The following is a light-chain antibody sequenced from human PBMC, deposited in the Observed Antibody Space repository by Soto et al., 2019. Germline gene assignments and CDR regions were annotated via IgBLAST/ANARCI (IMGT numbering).Light chain of an antibody. CDR2: ESS. J-gene: IGLJ2*01. V-gene: IGLV2-23*01. Sequence: QSVLTQPASVSGSPGQSITISCTGTSSDVGSYNLVSWYQQHPGKAPKLMIYESSKRPSGVSNRFSGSKSGNTASLTISGLQAEDEADYYCCSYAGSSTLFGGGTKLTVL. CDR3: CSYAGSSTL. CDR1: SSDVGSYNL.